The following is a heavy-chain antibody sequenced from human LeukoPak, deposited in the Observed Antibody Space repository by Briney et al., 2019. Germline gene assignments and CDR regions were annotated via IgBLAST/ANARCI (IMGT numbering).Heavy chain of an antibody. V-gene: IGHV4-59*08. Sequence: KPSETLSLTCSVSGGSISSYYWSWIRQPPGKGLEWIGYVYYSGSTNYNPSLKGRVTISIDTSKNQFSLKLRSVTAADTAVYFCARYTHDYGDHEFDYWGQGTLVTVSS. CDR3: ARYTHDYGDHEFDY. CDR2: VYYSGST. CDR1: GGSISSYY. J-gene: IGHJ4*02. D-gene: IGHD4-17*01.